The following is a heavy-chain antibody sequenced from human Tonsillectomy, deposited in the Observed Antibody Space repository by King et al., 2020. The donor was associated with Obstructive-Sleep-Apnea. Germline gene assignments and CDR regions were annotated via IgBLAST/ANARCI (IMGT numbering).Heavy chain of an antibody. CDR1: GGTFSSYA. V-gene: IGHV1-69*01. J-gene: IGHJ6*02. CDR3: ARWTYCSGGRCYSFNYSYYGMDV. D-gene: IGHD2-15*01. Sequence: QLVQSGAEVKKPGSSVKVSCKASGGTFSSYAISWVRQAPGQGLEWMGGIIPIFGTANYAQKFQGRVTITADESTSTAYMELSSLRSEDTAVYYCARWTYCSGGRCYSFNYSYYGMDVWGQGTTVTVSS. CDR2: IIPIFGTA.